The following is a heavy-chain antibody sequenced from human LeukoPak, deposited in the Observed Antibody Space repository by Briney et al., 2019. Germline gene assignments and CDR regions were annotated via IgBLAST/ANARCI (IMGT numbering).Heavy chain of an antibody. CDR3: AKDIKRWEYYYYGMDV. CDR2: MSWNRVRI. J-gene: IGHJ6*02. Sequence: GRSLRLSCAASGFTFDDYAMHWVRQAPGKGLEWVSGMSWNRVRIVYADSVRGRYPISRDNAKNSLYLQMNSLRAEAPALYYCAKDIKRWEYYYYGMDVWGQGTPVTVSS. D-gene: IGHD5-24*01. CDR1: GFTFDDYA. V-gene: IGHV3-9*01.